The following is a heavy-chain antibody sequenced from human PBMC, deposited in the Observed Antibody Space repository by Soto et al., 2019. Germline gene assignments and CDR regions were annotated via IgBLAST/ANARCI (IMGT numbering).Heavy chain of an antibody. CDR2: ISYDGSNK. CDR1: GFTFSSYA. J-gene: IGHJ6*02. Sequence: QVQLVESGGGVVQPGGSLRLSCAASGFTFSSYAMHWVRQAPGKGLEWVAVISYDGSNKYYADSVKGRFTISRDNSKNTLYLQMNSLRAEDTAVYYCAREVYDSYGMDVWGQGTTVTVSS. V-gene: IGHV3-30-3*01. CDR3: AREVYDSYGMDV. D-gene: IGHD3-3*01.